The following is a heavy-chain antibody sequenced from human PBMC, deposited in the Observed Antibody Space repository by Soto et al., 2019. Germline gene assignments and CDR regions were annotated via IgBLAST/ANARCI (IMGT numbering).Heavy chain of an antibody. Sequence: GGSLRLSCAASGFTFSSYWMHWVRQAPGKGLVWVSRINGDGSSTTHADSVRGRFTIPRDNTKNTLYLEMNSLRAEDTAVYYCTRDAYYDFWSGYSAYYYYYMDVWGKGTTVTVSS. CDR3: TRDAYYDFWSGYSAYYYYYMDV. J-gene: IGHJ6*03. CDR1: GFTFSSYW. D-gene: IGHD3-3*01. CDR2: INGDGSST. V-gene: IGHV3-74*01.